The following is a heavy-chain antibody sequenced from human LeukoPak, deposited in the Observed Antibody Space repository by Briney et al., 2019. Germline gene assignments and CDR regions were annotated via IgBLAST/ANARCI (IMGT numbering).Heavy chain of an antibody. J-gene: IGHJ4*02. CDR2: ISSSGSTI. CDR1: GFTFSSYE. CDR3: ARSQYCGGDCYLRLFDY. V-gene: IGHV3-48*03. Sequence: GGSLRLSCAASGFTFSSYEMNWVRQAPGKGLEWVSYISSSGSTIYYADSVKGRFTISRDNAKNSLYLQMNSLRAEDTAVYYCARSQYCGGDCYLRLFDYWGQGTLVTATS. D-gene: IGHD2-21*02.